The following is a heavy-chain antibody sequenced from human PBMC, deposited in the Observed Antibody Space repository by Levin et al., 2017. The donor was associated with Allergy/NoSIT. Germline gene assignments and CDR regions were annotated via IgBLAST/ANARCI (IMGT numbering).Heavy chain of an antibody. V-gene: IGHV3-33*01. Sequence: HPGGSLRLSCAASGFSFSTHGMHWVRQAPGKGLEWVAVIWDDGRNQYYGDSVKGRFTISRDNSRNTLYLQMNSLRAEDTAMYFCARDAFGSGSCQIQHWGQGTLVTVSA. D-gene: IGHD3-10*01. CDR2: IWDDGRNQ. CDR3: ARDAFGSGSCQIQH. J-gene: IGHJ1*01. CDR1: GFSFSTHG.